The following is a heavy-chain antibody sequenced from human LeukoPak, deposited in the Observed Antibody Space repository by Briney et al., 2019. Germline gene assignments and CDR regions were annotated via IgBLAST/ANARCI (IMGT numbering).Heavy chain of an antibody. CDR1: GFSLSTSGVG. D-gene: IGHD6-13*01. Sequence: SGPTLVKPTQTLTLTCTFSGFSLSTSGVGVVWIRQPPGKALEWLALIYWNDGKRYSPSLKTRLTITKDTSKNQVVLTMTNMDPVDTATYYCAHSPPRQLVRHPPFDYWGQGTLVTVSS. CDR2: IYWNDGK. CDR3: AHSPPRQLVRHPPFDY. J-gene: IGHJ4*02. V-gene: IGHV2-5*01.